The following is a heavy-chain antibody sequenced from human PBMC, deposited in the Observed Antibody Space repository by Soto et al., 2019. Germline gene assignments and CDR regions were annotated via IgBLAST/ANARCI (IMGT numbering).Heavy chain of an antibody. CDR2: ISAYNGNT. CDR3: ARDWVFVVVTSTGFDY. CDR1: GYTFTSYG. D-gene: IGHD2-21*02. V-gene: IGHV1-18*01. J-gene: IGHJ4*02. Sequence: QVQLVQSGAEVKKPGASVKVSCKASGYTFTSYGISWVRQAPGQGLEWMGWISAYNGNTNYAQKLQGRVTMTTDTSTSTAYMELRSLRSDDPAVYYCARDWVFVVVTSTGFDYWGQGTLVTVSS.